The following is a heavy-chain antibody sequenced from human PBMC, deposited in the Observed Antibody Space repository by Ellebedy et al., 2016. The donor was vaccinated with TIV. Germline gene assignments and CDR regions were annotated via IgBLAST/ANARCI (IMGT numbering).Heavy chain of an antibody. CDR2: INPSAGSA. CDR3: ARNIVVRPGAFYGLDV. Sequence: AASVKVSCKASGYSFTGYYMHWVRQAPGQGLEWMGIINPSAGSASYAQKFQGRVTMTRDTSTSTVYMELSSLRSEDTAVYYCARNIVVRPGAFYGLDVWGQGTTVTVSS. CDR1: GYSFTGYY. J-gene: IGHJ6*02. V-gene: IGHV1-46*01. D-gene: IGHD2-2*01.